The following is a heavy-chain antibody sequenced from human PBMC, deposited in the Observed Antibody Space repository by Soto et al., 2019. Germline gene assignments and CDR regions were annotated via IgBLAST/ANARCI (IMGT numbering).Heavy chain of an antibody. Sequence: PGGSLRLSCAASGFTFSDHYMDWVRQAPGKGLEWVGRTRNKANSYTTEYAASVKGRFTISRDDSKNSLYLQMNSLKTEDTAVYYCARGVPYGAAFDYWGQGTLVTVSS. D-gene: IGHD4-17*01. CDR1: GFTFSDHY. V-gene: IGHV3-72*01. CDR3: ARGVPYGAAFDY. CDR2: TRNKANSYTT. J-gene: IGHJ4*02.